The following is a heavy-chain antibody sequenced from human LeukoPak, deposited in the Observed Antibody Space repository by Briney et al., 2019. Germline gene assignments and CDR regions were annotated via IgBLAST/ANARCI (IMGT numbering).Heavy chain of an antibody. CDR1: GFTLSSYS. CDR2: ISSSSSYI. D-gene: IGHD4-17*01. J-gene: IGHJ3*02. Sequence: GGSLSLSCAASGFTLSSYSMNWVRPAPGKGLEWVSSISSSSSYIYYADSVKGRFTISRDNAKNSLYLQMNSLRAEDTAVYYCAGAVYGLDVFDIWGQETMVTVSS. V-gene: IGHV3-21*01. CDR3: AGAVYGLDVFDI.